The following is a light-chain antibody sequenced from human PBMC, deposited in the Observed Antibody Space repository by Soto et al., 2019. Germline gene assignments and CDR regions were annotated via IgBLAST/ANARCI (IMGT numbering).Light chain of an antibody. CDR3: CSYAGSYTKV. V-gene: IGLV2-11*01. CDR2: DVS. Sequence: QSVLTQPRSXXXXXXXXXSISCTGTSSDVGGYDYVSWYQQHPGKAPKVMIYDVSKRPSGVPDRFSGSKSGNTASLTISGLQAEDEADYYCCSYAGSYTKVFGTGTKLTVL. J-gene: IGLJ1*01. CDR1: SSDVGGYDY.